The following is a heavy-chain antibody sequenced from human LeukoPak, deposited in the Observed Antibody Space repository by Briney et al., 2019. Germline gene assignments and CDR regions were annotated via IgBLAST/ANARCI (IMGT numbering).Heavy chain of an antibody. CDR3: ARDGGKAHIVVVTANFDY. CDR1: GYTFTSYG. V-gene: IGHV1-18*01. J-gene: IGHJ4*02. Sequence: GASVKVSCKASGYTFTSYGISWVRQAPGQGLEWMGWISAYNGNTNYAQKLQGRVTMTTDTSTSTAYMELRSLRSDDTAVYYCARDGGKAHIVVVTANFDYWGQGTLVTVSS. D-gene: IGHD2-21*02. CDR2: ISAYNGNT.